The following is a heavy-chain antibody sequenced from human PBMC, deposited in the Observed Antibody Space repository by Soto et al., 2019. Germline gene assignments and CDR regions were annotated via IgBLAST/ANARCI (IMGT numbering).Heavy chain of an antibody. D-gene: IGHD6-13*01. J-gene: IGHJ5*02. V-gene: IGHV3-30-3*01. Sequence: VQLVESGGGVVQPGRSLRLSCAASGFTFSSYAMHWVRQAPGKGLEWVAVISYDGSNKYYADSVKGRFTISRDNSKNTLYLQMNSLRAEDTAVYYCAIIAAVPFDPWGQGTLVTVSS. CDR3: AIIAAVPFDP. CDR1: GFTFSSYA. CDR2: ISYDGSNK.